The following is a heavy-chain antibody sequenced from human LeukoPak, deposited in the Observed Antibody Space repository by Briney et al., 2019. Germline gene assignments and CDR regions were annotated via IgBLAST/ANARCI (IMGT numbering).Heavy chain of an antibody. D-gene: IGHD2-15*01. Sequence: PGGSLRLSCAASGFTFSSYAMSWVRQAPGKGLEWVSAISGSGDSTYYADSVKGRFTISRDNSKNTLYLQMNSLRAEDTAVYYCAKDKEVKHRLLMYYFDYWGQGTLVTVSS. J-gene: IGHJ4*02. CDR1: GFTFSSYA. V-gene: IGHV3-23*01. CDR2: ISGSGDST. CDR3: AKDKEVKHRLLMYYFDY.